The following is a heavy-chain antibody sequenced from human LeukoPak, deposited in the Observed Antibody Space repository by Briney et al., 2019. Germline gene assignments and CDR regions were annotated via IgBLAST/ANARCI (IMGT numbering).Heavy chain of an antibody. D-gene: IGHD3-22*01. CDR3: SIFEITLIVVFNS. CDR1: GFTFSSYE. V-gene: IGHV3-30*02. Sequence: GGSLRLSCAASGFTFSSYEMNWVRQAPGKGLEWVAFIDYDGRNAFYADSVKGRFTISRNNSKNTLYLQMNSLRPEDTAIYYCSIFEITLIVVFNSWGQGTLVTVSS. J-gene: IGHJ4*02. CDR2: IDYDGRNA.